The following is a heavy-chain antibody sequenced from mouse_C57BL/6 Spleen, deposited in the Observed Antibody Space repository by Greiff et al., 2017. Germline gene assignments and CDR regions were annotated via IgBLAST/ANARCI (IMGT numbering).Heavy chain of an antibody. CDR1: GFTFNTYA. CDR3: LRDSSGYVAWFAY. D-gene: IGHD3-2*02. CDR2: IRRKSSNYAT. J-gene: IGHJ3*01. V-gene: IGHV10-3*01. Sequence: EVQVVESGGGLVQPKGSLKLSCAASGFTFNTYAMHWVRQAPGRGLEWVARIRRKSSNYATYYADSVKDRFTISRDASQSMLYLKVNHLKTDDTAMYYWLRDSSGYVAWFAYWGQGTLVTVSA.